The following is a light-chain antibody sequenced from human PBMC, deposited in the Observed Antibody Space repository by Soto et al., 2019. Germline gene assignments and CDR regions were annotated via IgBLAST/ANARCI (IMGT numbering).Light chain of an antibody. Sequence: DIQMTQSPSSLSASVGETITITCRASQSISSSLNWFQHSPGQPPKLLLFAASILHAGVPPRFSGSGSGTSFSLTIRSLPPEDFATYYCQQSFNLPRTFGPGTRVEFK. CDR2: AAS. V-gene: IGKV1-39*01. CDR1: QSISSS. CDR3: QQSFNLPRT. J-gene: IGKJ1*01.